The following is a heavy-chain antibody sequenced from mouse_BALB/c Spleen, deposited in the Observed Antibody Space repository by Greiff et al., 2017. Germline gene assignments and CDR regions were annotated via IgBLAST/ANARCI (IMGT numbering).Heavy chain of an antibody. J-gene: IGHJ2*01. Sequence: EVQLQQSGPELVKPGASVKISCKASGYTFTDYNMHWVKQSHGKSLEWIGYIYPYNGGTGYNQKFKSKATLTVDNSSSTAYMELRSLTSEDSAVYYCAREAVVATRGYYFDYWGQGTTLTVSS. CDR1: GYTFTDYN. V-gene: IGHV1S29*02. D-gene: IGHD1-1*01. CDR2: IYPYNGGT. CDR3: AREAVVATRGYYFDY.